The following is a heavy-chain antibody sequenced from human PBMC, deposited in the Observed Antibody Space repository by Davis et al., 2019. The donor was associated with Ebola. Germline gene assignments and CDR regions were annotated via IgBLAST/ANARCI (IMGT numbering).Heavy chain of an antibody. D-gene: IGHD1-7*01. CDR2: INPNSGGT. Sequence: ASVKVSCKASGYTFTGYYMHWVRQAPGQGLEWMGWINPNSGGTNYAQKFQGRVTMTTDTSTSTAYMELRSLRSDDTAVYYCARAYVELTGTTDFDYWGQGTLVTVSS. CDR1: GYTFTGYY. V-gene: IGHV1-2*02. J-gene: IGHJ4*02. CDR3: ARAYVELTGTTDFDY.